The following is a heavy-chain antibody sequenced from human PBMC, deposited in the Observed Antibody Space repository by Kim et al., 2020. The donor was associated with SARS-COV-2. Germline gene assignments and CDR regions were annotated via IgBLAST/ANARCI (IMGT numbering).Heavy chain of an antibody. CDR3: AYFHDYYDSSGYYYYYYYGMDV. CDR2: IIPILGIA. Sequence: SVKVSCKASGGTFSSYAISWVRQAPGQGLEWMGRIIPILGIANYAQKFQGRVTITADKSTSTAYMELSSLRSEDTAVYYCAYFHDYYDSSGYYYYYYYGMDVWGQGTTVTVSS. CDR1: GGTFSSYA. V-gene: IGHV1-69*04. D-gene: IGHD3-22*01. J-gene: IGHJ6*02.